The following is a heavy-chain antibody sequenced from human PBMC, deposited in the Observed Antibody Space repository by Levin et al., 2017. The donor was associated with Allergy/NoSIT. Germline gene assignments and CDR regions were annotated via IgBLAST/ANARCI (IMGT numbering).Heavy chain of an antibody. CDR2: IKQDGSEK. J-gene: IGHJ4*02. D-gene: IGHD5-12*01. CDR1: GFTFSSYW. Sequence: ASVKVSCAASGFTFSSYWMTWVRQAPGKGLEWVANIKQDGSEKSYVDSVKGRFTISRDNAKNSLYLQMNSLRAEDTAVYYCAELDSGSPRYWGQGTLVTVSS. CDR3: AELDSGSPRY. V-gene: IGHV3-7*01.